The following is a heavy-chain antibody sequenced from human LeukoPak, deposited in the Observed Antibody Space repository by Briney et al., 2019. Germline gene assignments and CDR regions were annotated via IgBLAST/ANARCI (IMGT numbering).Heavy chain of an antibody. J-gene: IGHJ5*02. CDR1: GYTFTSYD. D-gene: IGHD2-15*01. Sequence: GASVKVSCKASGYTFTSYDINWVRQATGQGLEWMGWMNPNSGNTGYAQKFQGRVTIARNTSISTAFMELSSLRSEDTAVYYCARTLSRYCSGGSCQQYNWFDPWGQGTLVTVSS. CDR3: ARTLSRYCSGGSCQQYNWFDP. V-gene: IGHV1-8*03. CDR2: MNPNSGNT.